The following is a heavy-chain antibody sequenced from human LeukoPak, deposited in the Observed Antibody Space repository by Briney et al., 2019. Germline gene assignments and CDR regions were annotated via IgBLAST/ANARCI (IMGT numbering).Heavy chain of an antibody. CDR1: GGSISGSGSSYY. J-gene: IGHJ3*02. D-gene: IGHD1-26*01. V-gene: IGHV4-39*01. CDR3: ARTPRYSGNYYNAFDI. CDR2: LYYSGST. Sequence: KPPETLSLTCTVSGGSISGSGSSYYWVWIRQPPGKGLEWIGSLYYSGSTYYNPSLKSRITISVDTSENQFSLELSSVTAADTAVYFCARTPRYSGNYYNAFDIWGLGTTVTVSS.